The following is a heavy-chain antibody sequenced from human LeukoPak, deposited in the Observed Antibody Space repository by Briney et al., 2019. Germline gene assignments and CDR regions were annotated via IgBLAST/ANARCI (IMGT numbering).Heavy chain of an antibody. Sequence: GGPLRLSCVASGFTFSSYAMHWVRQAPGKGLEWVAVISYDGSNKYYADSVKGRFTISRDNSKNTLYLQMNSLRAEDTAVYYCAGPYCGGDCSPPYYCYYGMDVWGQGTTVTVSS. V-gene: IGHV3-30*04. D-gene: IGHD2-21*02. CDR3: AGPYCGGDCSPPYYCYYGMDV. CDR1: GFTFSSYA. J-gene: IGHJ6*02. CDR2: ISYDGSNK.